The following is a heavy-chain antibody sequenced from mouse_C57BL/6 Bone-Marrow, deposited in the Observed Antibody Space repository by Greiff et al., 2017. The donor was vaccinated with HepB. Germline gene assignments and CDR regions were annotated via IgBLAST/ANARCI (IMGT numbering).Heavy chain of an antibody. J-gene: IGHJ3*01. V-gene: IGHV1-53*01. Sequence: QVQLKQPGTELVKPGASVKLSCKASGYTFTSYWMHWVKPRPGQGLEWIGNINPSNGGTNYNEKFKSKATLTVDKSSSTDYMQLSSLTSEDSAVYYCARRSPIYYDYDGGFAYWGQGTLVTVSA. CDR2: INPSNGGT. D-gene: IGHD2-4*01. CDR3: ARRSPIYYDYDGGFAY. CDR1: GYTFTSYW.